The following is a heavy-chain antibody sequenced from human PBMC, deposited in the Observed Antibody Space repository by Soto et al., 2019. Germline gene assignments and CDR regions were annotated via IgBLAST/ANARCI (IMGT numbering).Heavy chain of an antibody. CDR3: ARGARQGSNGAYYYYGMDV. CDR1: GYTFTSYD. Sequence: ASVKVSCKASGYTFTSYDINWVRQATGQGLEWMGWMNPNSGNTGYAQKFQGRVTMTRNTSISTAYMELSSLRSEDTAVYYCARGARQGSNGAYYYYGMDVWGQGTTVTVSS. CDR2: MNPNSGNT. D-gene: IGHD2-8*01. V-gene: IGHV1-8*01. J-gene: IGHJ6*02.